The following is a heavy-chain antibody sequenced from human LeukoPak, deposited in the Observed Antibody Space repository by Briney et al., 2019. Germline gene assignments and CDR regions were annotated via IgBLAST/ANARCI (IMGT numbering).Heavy chain of an antibody. Sequence: ASVRVSCKASGYTFTGYYIHWVRQAPGQGLEWMGWINPHSGGTNYAQKFQGRVTMTRDTSISTAYMELSRLRSDDTAVYYCARSEPILHYYYGMDVWGQGTTATVSS. CDR1: GYTFTGYY. J-gene: IGHJ6*02. D-gene: IGHD2-15*01. V-gene: IGHV1-2*02. CDR3: ARSEPILHYYYGMDV. CDR2: INPHSGGT.